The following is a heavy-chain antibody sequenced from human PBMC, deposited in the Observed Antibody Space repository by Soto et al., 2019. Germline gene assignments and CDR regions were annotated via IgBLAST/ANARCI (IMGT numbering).Heavy chain of an antibody. CDR1: GFTFSSYA. J-gene: IGHJ1*01. D-gene: IGHD6-19*01. CDR3: AKVGDYSSGLEYFQH. Sequence: PGGSLRLSCAASGFTFSSYAMSWVRQAPGKGLEWVSAISGSGGSTYYADSVKGRFTISRDNSKNTLYLQMNSLRAEDTAVYYCAKVGDYSSGLEYFQHWGQGTLVTVSS. V-gene: IGHV3-23*01. CDR2: ISGSGGST.